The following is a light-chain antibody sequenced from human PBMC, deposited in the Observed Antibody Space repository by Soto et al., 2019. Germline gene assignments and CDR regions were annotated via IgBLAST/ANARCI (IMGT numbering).Light chain of an antibody. CDR3: AAWDDSLNGVV. CDR1: SSNIGNNA. Sequence: QSVLTQSPSVSEAPRQRVTISCSGSSSNIGNNAVSWYQQLPGKAPKLLIYYDDLLPSGVSDRFSGSKSGTSASLAISGLQSEDEADYYCAAWDDSLNGVVFGGGTKLTVL. V-gene: IGLV1-36*01. CDR2: YDD. J-gene: IGLJ2*01.